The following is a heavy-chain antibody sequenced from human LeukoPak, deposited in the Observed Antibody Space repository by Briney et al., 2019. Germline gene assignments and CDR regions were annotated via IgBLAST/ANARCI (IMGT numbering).Heavy chain of an antibody. Sequence: PSETLSLTCTVSGGSISSSSYYWGWIRQPPGKGLEWIGSIYYSGSTYYNPSLKSRVTISVDTSKNQFSLKLSSVTAADTAVYYCARQRDYYDSSGQQRDAFDIWAQGTMVTVSS. CDR2: IYYSGST. CDR3: ARQRDYYDSSGQQRDAFDI. J-gene: IGHJ3*02. D-gene: IGHD3-22*01. CDR1: GGSISSSSYY. V-gene: IGHV4-39*07.